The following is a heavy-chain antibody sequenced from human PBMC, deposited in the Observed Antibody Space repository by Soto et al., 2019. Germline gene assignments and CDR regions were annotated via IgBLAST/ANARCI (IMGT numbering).Heavy chain of an antibody. D-gene: IGHD3-10*01. CDR2: SYYSGHT. J-gene: IGHJ5*02. Sequence: QVQLQESGPGLVKPSETLSLTCTVSGGSISSYYWSWIRQPPGKGLEWIGYSYYSGHTNYNHSLKSRATITVDTAKNQFSLTLSSVTAAVTAVDCCARLLWSRGDWFDPWGHGTLVTVSS. CDR1: GGSISSYY. CDR3: ARLLWSRGDWFDP. V-gene: IGHV4-59*08.